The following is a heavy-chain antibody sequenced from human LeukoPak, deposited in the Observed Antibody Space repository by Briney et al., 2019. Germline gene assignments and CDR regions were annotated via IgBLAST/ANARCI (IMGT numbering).Heavy chain of an antibody. CDR2: IYYSGST. CDR1: GGSISSYY. CDR3: ARDRDYGDYYYYMDV. V-gene: IGHV4-59*01. Sequence: SETLSLTCTVSGGSISSYYWSWIRQPPGKGLEWIGYIYYSGSTNYNPSLKSRVTISVDTSKNQFSLKLSSATAADTAVYYCARDRDYGDYYYYMDVWGKGTTVTVSS. J-gene: IGHJ6*03. D-gene: IGHD4-17*01.